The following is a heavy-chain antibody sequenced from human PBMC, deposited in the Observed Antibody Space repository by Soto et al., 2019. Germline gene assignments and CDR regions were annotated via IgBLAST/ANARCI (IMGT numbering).Heavy chain of an antibody. CDR2: ISAYNGNT. CDR3: ARDCAVDGTGAGYNWFDP. J-gene: IGHJ5*02. D-gene: IGHD6-19*01. Sequence: ASVKVSCKASGYTFTIYCISWVRQAPGQGLEWMGWISAYNGNTNYAQKLQGRVTMTTDTSTSTAYMELRSLRSDDTAVYYCARDCAVDGTGAGYNWFDPWGQGTLVTVSS. V-gene: IGHV1-18*01. CDR1: GYTFTIYC.